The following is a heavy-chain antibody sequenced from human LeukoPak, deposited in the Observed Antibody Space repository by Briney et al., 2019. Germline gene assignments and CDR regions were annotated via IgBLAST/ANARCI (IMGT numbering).Heavy chain of an antibody. V-gene: IGHV4-59*08. D-gene: IGHD5-18*01. CDR3: AILSVDTAMVIDY. CDR1: GGSISSHY. Sequence: PSETLSLTCTVSGGSISSHYWSWLRQPPGKGLEWIGYIYYSGSTNYNPSLKSRVTISVDTSKNQFSLKLSSVTAADTAVYYCAILSVDTAMVIDYWGQGTLVTVSS. J-gene: IGHJ4*02. CDR2: IYYSGST.